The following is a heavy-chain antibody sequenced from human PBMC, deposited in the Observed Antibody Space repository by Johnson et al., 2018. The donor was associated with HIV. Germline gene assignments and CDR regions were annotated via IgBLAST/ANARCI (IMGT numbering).Heavy chain of an antibody. J-gene: IGHJ3*02. CDR1: GFTFDDYG. CDR3: ARLRWSWDEDAFDI. D-gene: IGHD1-26*01. CDR2: IKKGGSEK. V-gene: IGHV3-7*01. Sequence: VQLVESGGGVVRPGGSLRLSCAASGFTFDDYGMSWVRQAPGKGLEWVANIKKGGSEKYYVDLVKGRCTISRENAKNSLYLEMKSMIAEDTAVYYCARLRWSWDEDAFDIWGQGTMVTVSS.